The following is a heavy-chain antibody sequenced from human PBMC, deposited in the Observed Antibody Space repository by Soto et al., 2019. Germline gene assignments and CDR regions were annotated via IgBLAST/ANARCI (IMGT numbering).Heavy chain of an antibody. CDR1: GGSVSSGSYY. D-gene: IGHD3-10*02. V-gene: IGHV4-61*01. CDR3: ATGVRYVRGLYYFDY. Sequence: SETLSLTCTVSGGSVSSGSYYWSWIRQPPGKGLEWIGYIYYSGSTNYNPSLKSRVTISVDTSKNQFSLKLSSVTAADTAVYYCATGVRYVRGLYYFDYRGQGTLVTVSS. J-gene: IGHJ4*02. CDR2: IYYSGST.